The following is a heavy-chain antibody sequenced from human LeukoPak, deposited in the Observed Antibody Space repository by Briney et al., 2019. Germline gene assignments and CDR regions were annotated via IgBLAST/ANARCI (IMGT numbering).Heavy chain of an antibody. Sequence: SETLSLTCSVSGGSIGGYYWSWIRQPPGKGLEWIGDMYYSGSTNYNPSLKSRVTISVDTSKNQFSLKLSSVTAADTAVYYCARGTVFGVATNWFDPWGQGTLVTVSS. CDR2: MYYSGST. CDR3: ARGTVFGVATNWFDP. J-gene: IGHJ5*02. CDR1: GGSIGGYY. V-gene: IGHV4-59*01. D-gene: IGHD3-3*01.